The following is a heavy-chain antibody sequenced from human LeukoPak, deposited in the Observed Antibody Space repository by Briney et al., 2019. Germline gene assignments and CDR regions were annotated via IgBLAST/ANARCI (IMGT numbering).Heavy chain of an antibody. V-gene: IGHV3-23*01. CDR3: AKDILGSGWYEGATDY. CDR1: GFTFSNYA. D-gene: IGHD6-19*01. CDR2: ISGSGGST. Sequence: PGGSLRLSCAASGFTFSNYAMNWVRQAPGKGLEWVSAISGSGGSTYYADSVKGRFTISRDNSKNTLYLQMNSLRAEDTAVYYCAKDILGSGWYEGATDYWGQGTLVTVSS. J-gene: IGHJ4*02.